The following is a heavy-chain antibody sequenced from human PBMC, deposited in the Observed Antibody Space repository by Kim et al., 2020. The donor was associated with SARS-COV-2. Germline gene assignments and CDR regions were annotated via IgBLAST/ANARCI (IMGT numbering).Heavy chain of an antibody. J-gene: IGHJ4*02. D-gene: IGHD3-22*01. V-gene: IGHV4-31*02. Sequence: PSLKSRVTLSVDTSKNQFSLKLSSVTAADTAVYYCARVAYYDSSGADFDYWGQGTLVTVSS. CDR3: ARVAYYDSSGADFDY.